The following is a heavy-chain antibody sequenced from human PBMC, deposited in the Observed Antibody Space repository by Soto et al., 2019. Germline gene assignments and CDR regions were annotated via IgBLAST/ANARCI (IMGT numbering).Heavy chain of an antibody. CDR2: MNPNSGNT. J-gene: IGHJ4*02. V-gene: IGHV1-8*01. CDR3: AREYSSGWSKD. CDR1: GYTCTSYE. Sequence: QVQLVQSGAEVQKPWSSLKVSCKDPGYTCTSYEINWVRQATGQGLEWMGWMNPNSGNTGYAQKFQGRVTMTRNTSISTAYMELSSLRSEDTAVYYCAREYSSGWSKDWGQGTLVTVSS. D-gene: IGHD6-19*01.